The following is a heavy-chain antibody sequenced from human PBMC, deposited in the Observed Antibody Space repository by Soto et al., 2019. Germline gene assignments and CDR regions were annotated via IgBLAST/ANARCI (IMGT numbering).Heavy chain of an antibody. D-gene: IGHD6-13*01. Sequence: QVQLVESGGGLVKPGGSLRLSCAASGFTFSDYYMSWIRQAPGKGLEWVSYISSSGSTIYYADSVKGRFTISRDNAKNSLYLQRISLRAEDTAVYYCARDLWTGGSSWYGDDFDIWGQGTMVTVSS. CDR3: ARDLWTGGSSWYGDDFDI. CDR1: GFTFSDYY. CDR2: ISSSGSTI. J-gene: IGHJ3*02. V-gene: IGHV3-11*01.